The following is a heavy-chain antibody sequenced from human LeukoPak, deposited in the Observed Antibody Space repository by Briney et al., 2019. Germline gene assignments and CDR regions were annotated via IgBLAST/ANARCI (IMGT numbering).Heavy chain of an antibody. D-gene: IGHD5-24*01. CDR2: IYTSGST. Sequence: SETLSLTCTVSGGSISSYYWSWIRQPAGKGLEWIGRIYTSGSTNYNPSLKSRVTISVDTSKNQFSLKLSSVTAADTAVYYCARVLGRGYKNWFDPWGQGTLVTVSS. J-gene: IGHJ5*02. CDR1: GGSISSYY. CDR3: ARVLGRGYKNWFDP. V-gene: IGHV4-4*07.